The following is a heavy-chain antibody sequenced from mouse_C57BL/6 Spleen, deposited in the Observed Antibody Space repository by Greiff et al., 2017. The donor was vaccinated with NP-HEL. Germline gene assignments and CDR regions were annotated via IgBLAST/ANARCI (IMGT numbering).Heavy chain of an antibody. CDR1: GFTFSSYA. V-gene: IGHV5-4*03. CDR3: ARAYYSNHFDY. Sequence: EVKLMESGGGLVKPGGSLKLSCAASGFTFSSYAMSWVRQTPEKRLEWVATISDGGSYTYYPDNVKGRFTISRDNAKNNLYLQMSHLKSEDTAMYYCARAYYSNHFDYWGQGTTLTVSS. CDR2: ISDGGSYT. D-gene: IGHD2-5*01. J-gene: IGHJ2*01.